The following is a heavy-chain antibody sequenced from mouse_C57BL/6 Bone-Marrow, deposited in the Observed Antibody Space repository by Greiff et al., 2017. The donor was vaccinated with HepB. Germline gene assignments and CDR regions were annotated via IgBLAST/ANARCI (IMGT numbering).Heavy chain of an antibody. J-gene: IGHJ4*01. CDR1: GYSFTSYY. CDR3: ARRGPYDGLRAMDY. Sequence: QVQLQQSGPELVKPGASVKISCKASGYSFTSYYIHWVKQRPGQGLEWIGWIYPGSGNTKYNEKFKGKATLTADTSSSTAYMQLSSLTSEDSAVYYCARRGPYDGLRAMDYWGQGTSVTVSS. D-gene: IGHD2-3*01. V-gene: IGHV1-66*01. CDR2: IYPGSGNT.